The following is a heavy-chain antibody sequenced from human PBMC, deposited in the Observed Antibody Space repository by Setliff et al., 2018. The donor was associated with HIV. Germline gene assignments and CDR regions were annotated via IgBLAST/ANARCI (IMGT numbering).Heavy chain of an antibody. CDR1: TYTFSSYV. J-gene: IGHJ3*02. CDR3: ARAEQWLVIDAFDI. CDR2: ISVYNGNT. Sequence: ASVKVSCKASTYTFSSYVINWVRQAPGQGLEWMGRISVYNGNTIYAQKLQGRVIMTTDTSTSTAYMELRSLRSDDTAMHYCARAEQWLVIDAFDIWGQGTMVTVSS. D-gene: IGHD6-19*01. V-gene: IGHV1-18*01.